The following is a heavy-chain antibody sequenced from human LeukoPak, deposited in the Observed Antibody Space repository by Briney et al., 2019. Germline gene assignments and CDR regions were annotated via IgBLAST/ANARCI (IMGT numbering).Heavy chain of an antibody. D-gene: IGHD2-15*01. J-gene: IGHJ4*02. CDR2: IYHSGST. CDR3: ARRNYCSGGSCYGEDYFDY. CDR1: GGSISSGGYS. Sequence: SETLSLTCAVSGGSISSGGYSWSWIRQPPGKGLEWIGYIYHSGSTYYNPSLKSRVTISVDRSKNQFSLKLSSVTAADTAVYYCARRNYCSGGSCYGEDYFDYWGQGTLVTVSS. V-gene: IGHV4-30-2*01.